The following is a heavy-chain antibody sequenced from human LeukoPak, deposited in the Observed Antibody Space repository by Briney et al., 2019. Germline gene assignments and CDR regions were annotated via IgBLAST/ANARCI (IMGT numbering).Heavy chain of an antibody. D-gene: IGHD6-13*01. CDR1: GGSFSGYY. CDR3: ARGWGSWYYFDY. V-gene: IGHV3-23*01. J-gene: IGHJ4*02. CDR2: ISGSGGST. Sequence: ETLSLTCAVYGGSFSGYYWSWVRQAPGKGLEWVSAISGSGGSTYYADSVKGRFTISRDNAKNSLYLQMNSLRAEDTAVYYCARGWGSWYYFDYWGQGTLVTVSS.